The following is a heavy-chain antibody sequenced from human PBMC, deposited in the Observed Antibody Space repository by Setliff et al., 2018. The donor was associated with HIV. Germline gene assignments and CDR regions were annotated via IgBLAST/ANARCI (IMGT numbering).Heavy chain of an antibody. CDR1: GGSFSGYY. J-gene: IGHJ4*02. Sequence: PSETLSLTCAVYGGSFSGYYWSWLSQPSGKGREWIGEMNAGGSINDNPSLKSRLTISVDTSKNQFSLKLSSVTAADTAVYYCARNPHYFERSGYYSWFYFDYWGQGSLVTVSS. CDR3: ARNPHYFERSGYYSWFYFDY. CDR2: MNAGGSI. V-gene: IGHV4-34*01. D-gene: IGHD3-22*01.